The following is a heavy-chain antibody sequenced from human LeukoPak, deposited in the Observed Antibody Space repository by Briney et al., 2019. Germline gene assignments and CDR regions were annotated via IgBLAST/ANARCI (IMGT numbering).Heavy chain of an antibody. CDR2: IYYSGST. J-gene: IGHJ4*02. CDR1: VGSISSYY. Sequence: PSETLSLTCTVSVGSISSYYGSWIRQPPGKGLEWIGYIYYSGSTNYNPSLKSRVTISVDTSKNQFSLKLSSVTAAGTAVYYCARGGGGNSNNFDYWGQGTLVTVSS. V-gene: IGHV4-59*01. D-gene: IGHD4-23*01. CDR3: ARGGGGNSNNFDY.